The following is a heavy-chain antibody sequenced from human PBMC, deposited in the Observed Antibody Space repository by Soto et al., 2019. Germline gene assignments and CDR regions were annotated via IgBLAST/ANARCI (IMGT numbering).Heavy chain of an antibody. CDR1: GFSVTNNY. CDR2: IDIGGNT. D-gene: IGHD3-16*02. V-gene: IGHV3-66*01. J-gene: IGHJ4*02. CDR3: ARGRGRIGYLGREHYFDY. Sequence: EVQVVESGGGLVQPGGSLRLSCAASGFSVTNNYMNWVRQAPGKGLEWVSIIDIGGNTYYADSVKDRFTISRDKSRNTLGLHMASLRAEDTAVYYCARGRGRIGYLGREHYFDYWGQGTLVTVSP.